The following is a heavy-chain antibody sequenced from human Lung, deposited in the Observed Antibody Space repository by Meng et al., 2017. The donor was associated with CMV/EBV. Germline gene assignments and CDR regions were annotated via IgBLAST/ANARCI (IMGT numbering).Heavy chain of an antibody. CDR2: ISAYNGNT. Sequence: ASVXVSXKASGYTFTSYGISWVRQAPGQGLEWMGWISAYNGNTNYAQKLQGRVTMTTDISTSTAYMELRSLRSDDTAVYYCAREGYCSSTSCYTSRYYYYYGMDVWGQWNXV. D-gene: IGHD2-2*02. V-gene: IGHV1-18*01. J-gene: IGHJ6*01. CDR1: GYTFTSYG. CDR3: AREGYCSSTSCYTSRYYYYYGMDV.